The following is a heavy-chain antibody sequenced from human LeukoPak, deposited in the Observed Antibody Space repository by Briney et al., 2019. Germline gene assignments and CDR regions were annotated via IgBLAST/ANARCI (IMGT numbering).Heavy chain of an antibody. D-gene: IGHD6-13*01. CDR1: GGSISSYY. CDR3: ARDHGSSSWTRRFDP. J-gene: IGHJ5*02. Sequence: SETLSLTCTVSGGSISSYYWSWIRQPAGKGLEWIGRIYTSGSTNYNPSLKSRVTMSVDTSKNQFSLKLSSVTAADTAVYYCARDHGSSSWTRRFDPWGQGTLVTVYS. CDR2: IYTSGST. V-gene: IGHV4-4*07.